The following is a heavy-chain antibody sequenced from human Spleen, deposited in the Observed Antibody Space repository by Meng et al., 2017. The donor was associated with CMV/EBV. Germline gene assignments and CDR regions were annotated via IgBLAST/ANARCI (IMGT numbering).Heavy chain of an antibody. J-gene: IGHJ4*02. CDR3: AYGELDDY. D-gene: IGHD1-7*01. CDR2: INHSGST. Sequence: TLSLTCAVYGGSFSGHYWSWIRQPPGKGLEWIGEINHSGSTNYNPSLKSRVTISVDTSKNQFSLKLSSVTAADTAVYYCAYGELDDYWGQGTLVTVSS. V-gene: IGHV4-34*01. CDR1: GGSFSGHY.